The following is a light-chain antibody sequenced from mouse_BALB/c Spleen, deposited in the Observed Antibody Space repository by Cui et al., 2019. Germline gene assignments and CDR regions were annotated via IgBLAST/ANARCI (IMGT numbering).Light chain of an antibody. V-gene: IGKV4-68*01. CDR2: LTS. J-gene: IGKJ4*01. CDR1: SSVNY. Sequence: QIVLTQSPALMSASPGEKVTMTCSASSSVNYMYWYQQKPRSSPKPWIYLTSNLASGVPARFSGSGSGNSYSLTISSMEGEDAATYYCQQWSSNPFTFGSGTKLEIK. CDR3: QQWSSNPFT.